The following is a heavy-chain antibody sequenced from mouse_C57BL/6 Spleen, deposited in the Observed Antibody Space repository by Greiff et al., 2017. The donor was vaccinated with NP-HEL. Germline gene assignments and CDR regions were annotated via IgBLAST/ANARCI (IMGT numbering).Heavy chain of an antibody. CDR1: GYTFTSYW. V-gene: IGHV1-61*01. D-gene: IGHD3-3*01. CDR2: IYPSDSET. Sequence: QVQLQQPGAELVRPGSSVKLSCKASGYTFTSYWMDWVKQRPGQGLEWIGNIYPSDSETHYNQKFKDKATLTVDKSSSTAYMQLSSLTSEDSAVYYCARSPGRGAMDYWGQGTSVTVSS. J-gene: IGHJ4*01. CDR3: ARSPGRGAMDY.